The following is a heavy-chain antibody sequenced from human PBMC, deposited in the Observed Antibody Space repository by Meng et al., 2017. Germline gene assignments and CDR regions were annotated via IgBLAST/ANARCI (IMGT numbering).Heavy chain of an antibody. CDR2: ISSSSSYI. Sequence: QRVESGGGLVKPGGSLRLSCAASGFTFSSYSMNWVRQAPGKGLEWVSSISSSSSYIYYADSVKGRFTISRDNAKNSLYLQMNSLRAEDTAVYYCARDPPSEWELLPPGDYWGQGTLVTVSS. CDR1: GFTFSSYS. D-gene: IGHD1-26*01. CDR3: ARDPPSEWELLPPGDY. J-gene: IGHJ4*02. V-gene: IGHV3-21*01.